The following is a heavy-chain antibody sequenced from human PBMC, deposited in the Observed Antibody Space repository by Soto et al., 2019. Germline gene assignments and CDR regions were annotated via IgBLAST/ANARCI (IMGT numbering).Heavy chain of an antibody. J-gene: IGHJ4*02. CDR3: AAVMGSDYDYVWGSLSFDH. Sequence: ELQLLESGGGLVQPGGSMRVSCEASGFIFATTAMGWVRQAPGKGLEWVSTISGSGVRTYYADSVKGRFTISRGNSKNTLFLQMNSLRADDTAVYFCAAVMGSDYDYVWGSLSFDHWGQGALVTVST. V-gene: IGHV3-23*01. D-gene: IGHD3-16*01. CDR2: ISGSGVRT. CDR1: GFIFATTA.